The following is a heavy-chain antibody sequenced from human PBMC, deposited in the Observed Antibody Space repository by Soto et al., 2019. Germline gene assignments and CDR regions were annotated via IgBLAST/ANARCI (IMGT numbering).Heavy chain of an antibody. D-gene: IGHD6-25*01. J-gene: IGHJ6*02. CDR2: INPNSGGT. V-gene: IGHV1-2*04. CDR3: ARDGHSASAEGYYDYHYGIDV. Sequence: GASVKGSWEACWYTFPGSYMEYGVQAPGKRVEGMGWINPNSGGTNYAQKFQGWVTMTRDTSISTAYMELSRLRSDDTAVYYCARDGHSASAEGYYDYHYGIDVRAQGTTVPGSS. CDR1: WYTFPGSY.